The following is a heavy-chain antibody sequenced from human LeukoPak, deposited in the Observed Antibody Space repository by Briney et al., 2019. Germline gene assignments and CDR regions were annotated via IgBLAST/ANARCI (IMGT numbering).Heavy chain of an antibody. CDR1: GYTFTGYY. J-gene: IGHJ4*02. V-gene: IGHV1-2*02. CDR2: INPNSGGT. CDR3: ARVRACSGTSCYLPGFDY. D-gene: IGHD2-2*01. Sequence: ASVKVSCKASGYTFTGYYMHWVRQAPGQGLEWMGWINPNSGGTNYAQKFQGRVTMTRDTSISTAYMELSRLRSDDTAVYYCARVRACSGTSCYLPGFDYWGQGTLVTVSS.